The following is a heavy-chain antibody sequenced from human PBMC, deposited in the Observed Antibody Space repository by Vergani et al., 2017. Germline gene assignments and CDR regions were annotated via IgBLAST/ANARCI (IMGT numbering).Heavy chain of an antibody. CDR2: IKQDGSEK. CDR3: ARDTVTGSRYFDY. J-gene: IGHJ4*02. V-gene: IGHV3-7*01. D-gene: IGHD6-19*01. CDR1: GFTFSSYW. Sequence: EVQLLESGGGLVQPGGSLRLSCAASGFTFSSYWMSWVRQAPGKGLEWVANIKQDGSEKYYVDSVKGRFTISRDNAKNSLYLQMNSLRPEDTAVYYCARDTVTGSRYFDYWGQGTLVTVSS.